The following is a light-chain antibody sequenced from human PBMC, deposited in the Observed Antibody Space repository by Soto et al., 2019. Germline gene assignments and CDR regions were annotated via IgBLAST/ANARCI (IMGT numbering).Light chain of an antibody. Sequence: QSVLTQPASVSGSPGQSITISCTGTSNDVGGYNYVSWYQHHPGKAPKLIIYDVSNRPSGVSNRFSGSKSGNTASLTISGLQAEEEADSYCSSYTSNPTLVFGGGTNLTVL. V-gene: IGLV2-14*03. CDR3: SSYTSNPTLV. CDR2: DVS. J-gene: IGLJ2*01. CDR1: SNDVGGYNY.